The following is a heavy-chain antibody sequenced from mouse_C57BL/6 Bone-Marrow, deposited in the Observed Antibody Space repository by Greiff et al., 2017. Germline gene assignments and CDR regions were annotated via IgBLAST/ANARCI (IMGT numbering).Heavy chain of an antibody. V-gene: IGHV5-4*03. CDR3: ASVIYDGYYAMDY. J-gene: IGHJ4*01. Sequence: DVMLVESGGGLVKPGGSLKLSCAASGFTFSSYAMSWVRQTPEKRLEWVATISDGGSYTYYPDNVKGRFTISRDNAKNNLYLQMSHLKSEDTAMYYCASVIYDGYYAMDYWGQGTSVTVSS. CDR1: GFTFSSYA. CDR2: ISDGGSYT. D-gene: IGHD2-3*01.